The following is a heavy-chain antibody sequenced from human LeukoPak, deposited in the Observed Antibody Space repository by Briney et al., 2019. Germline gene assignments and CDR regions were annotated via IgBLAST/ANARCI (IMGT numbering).Heavy chain of an antibody. D-gene: IGHD5-18*01. Sequence: SETLSLTCTVSGGSISSYYWSWIRQPPGKGLEWIGEINHSGSTNYNPSLKSRVTISVDTSKNQFSLKLSSVTAADTAVYYCARLGYSYGYGYYCYYMDVWGKGTTVTVSS. CDR3: ARLGYSYGYGYYCYYMDV. V-gene: IGHV4-34*01. CDR1: GGSISSYY. J-gene: IGHJ6*03. CDR2: INHSGST.